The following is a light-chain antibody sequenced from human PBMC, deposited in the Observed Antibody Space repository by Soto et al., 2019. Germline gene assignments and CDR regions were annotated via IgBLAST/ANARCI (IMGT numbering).Light chain of an antibody. Sequence: SYELTQPPSVSVAPGKTARITCGGNNIGSKSVHWYQQKPGQAPVLVIYYDSDRPSGIPERFSGSNSGNTATLTISRVEAGDEADYYCQVWDSSSDSGVFGTGTQLTVL. J-gene: IGLJ1*01. CDR2: YDS. CDR1: NIGSKS. CDR3: QVWDSSSDSGV. V-gene: IGLV3-21*04.